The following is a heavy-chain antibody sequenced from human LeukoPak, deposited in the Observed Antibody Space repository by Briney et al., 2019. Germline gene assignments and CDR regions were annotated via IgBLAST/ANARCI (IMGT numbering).Heavy chain of an antibody. CDR1: DGSIKSYY. Sequence: SETLSLTCSVSDGSIKSYYWNWIRRPPGKGLEWIGYIYYNGNTNYSPSLKSRVTMSVDTSKNLFSLKVSSVTAADTAVYYCARGRSNYYGMDVWGQGTTVTVSS. D-gene: IGHD1-26*01. V-gene: IGHV4-59*01. CDR2: IYYNGNT. J-gene: IGHJ6*02. CDR3: ARGRSNYYGMDV.